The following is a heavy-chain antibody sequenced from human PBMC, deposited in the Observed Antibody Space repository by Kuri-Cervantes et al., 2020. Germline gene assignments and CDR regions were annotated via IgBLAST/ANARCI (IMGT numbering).Heavy chain of an antibody. V-gene: IGHV3-30*03. CDR2: ISYDGSNK. Sequence: GGSLRLSCAASGFTFSSYGMHWVRQAPGKGLEWVAVISYDGSNKYYADSVKGRFTISRDNAKNSLYLQMNSLRAEDTAVYYCARESSGPGKYYYYYGMDVWGQGTTVTVSS. J-gene: IGHJ6*02. D-gene: IGHD6-25*01. CDR3: ARESSGPGKYYYYYGMDV. CDR1: GFTFSSYG.